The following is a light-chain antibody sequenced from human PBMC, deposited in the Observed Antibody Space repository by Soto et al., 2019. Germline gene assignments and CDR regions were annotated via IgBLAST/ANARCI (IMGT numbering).Light chain of an antibody. V-gene: IGLV2-11*01. J-gene: IGLJ1*01. CDR3: CSYAGSYSYD. Sequence: QSALTQPRSVSGSPGQSVTISCPGTSSDVGGYNYVSWYQQHPGKAPKLMIYDVSKRPSGVPDRFSGSKSGNTASLTISGLQAEDEADYYCCSYAGSYSYDFGTGTKLTVL. CDR1: SSDVGGYNY. CDR2: DVS.